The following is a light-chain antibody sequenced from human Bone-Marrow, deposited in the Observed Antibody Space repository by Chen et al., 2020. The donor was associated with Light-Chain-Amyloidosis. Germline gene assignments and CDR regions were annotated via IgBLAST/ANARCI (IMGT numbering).Light chain of an antibody. CDR3: QSADSSGTYEVI. J-gene: IGLJ2*01. CDR1: VLPTKY. Sequence: SYELTQPPSVSVSPGQTARVTCSGDVLPTKYAYWYQQKPGQAPVLGIHRDTERHSGIAERFSGDSSGTTATLTISGVQAEDEADYHCQSADSSGTYEVIFGGGTKLTVL. CDR2: RDT. V-gene: IGLV3-25*03.